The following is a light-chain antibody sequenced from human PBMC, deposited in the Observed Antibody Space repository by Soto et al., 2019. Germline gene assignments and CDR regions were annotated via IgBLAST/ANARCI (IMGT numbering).Light chain of an antibody. J-gene: IGLJ1*01. CDR2: EVS. V-gene: IGLV2-14*01. CDR1: SSDVGSYNY. CDR3: SSYTSSSTV. Sequence: QSALTQPASVSGSPGQSITISCTGTSSDVGSYNYVSWYQQHPGKAPKLMIYEVSTRPSGVSSRFSGFKSGNTASLTIFGLQAEDEADYYCSSYTSSSTVFGTGTKLTVL.